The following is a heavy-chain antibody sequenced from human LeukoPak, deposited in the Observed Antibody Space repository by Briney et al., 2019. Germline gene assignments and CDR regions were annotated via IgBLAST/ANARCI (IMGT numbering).Heavy chain of an antibody. CDR2: ISSSSSTI. V-gene: IGHV3-48*01. CDR3: ARDQEQLVLGYFQH. CDR1: GFTFSSYS. J-gene: IGHJ1*01. D-gene: IGHD6-13*01. Sequence: PGGSLRLSCAASGFTFSSYSMNWVRQAPGKGLEWVSYISSSSSTIYYADSVKGRFTISRDNAKNSLYLQMNSLRAEDTAVYYCARDQEQLVLGYFQHWGQGTLVTVSS.